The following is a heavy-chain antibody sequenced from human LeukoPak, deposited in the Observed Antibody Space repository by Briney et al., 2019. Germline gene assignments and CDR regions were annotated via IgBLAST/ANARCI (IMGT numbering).Heavy chain of an antibody. V-gene: IGHV3-30-3*01. CDR2: ISYDGSNK. CDR3: ARDGDSSGYYHVNPAFDI. D-gene: IGHD3-22*01. J-gene: IGHJ3*02. CDR1: GFTFSSYA. Sequence: GGSLRLSCAASGFTFSSYAMHWVRQAPGKGLEWVAVISYDGSNKYYADSVKGRFTISRDNSKNTLYLQMNSLRAEDTGVYYCARDGDSSGYYHVNPAFDIWGQGTMVTVSS.